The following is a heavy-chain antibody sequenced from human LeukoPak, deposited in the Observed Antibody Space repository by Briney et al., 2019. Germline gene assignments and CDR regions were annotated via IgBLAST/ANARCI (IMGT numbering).Heavy chain of an antibody. D-gene: IGHD3-9*01. CDR3: ARAGTLYYDILTESYYYYGMDV. J-gene: IGHJ6*02. Sequence: ASVKVSCKASGYTFTGYYMHWVRQAPGQGLEWMGWINPNSGGTNYAQKFQGRVTMTRDTSNSTAYMELSRLRSDDTAVYYCARAGTLYYDILTESYYYYGMDVWGQGTTVTVSS. CDR1: GYTFTGYY. V-gene: IGHV1-2*02. CDR2: INPNSGGT.